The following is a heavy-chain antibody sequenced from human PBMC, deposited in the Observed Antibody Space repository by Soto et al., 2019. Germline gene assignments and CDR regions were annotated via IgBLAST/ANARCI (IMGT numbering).Heavy chain of an antibody. Sequence: GSLRLSCEASGFIFTNYAMTWVRQAPGKGLEWLSVISGYGSRTYYADSVKGRLTISRDNSNNTLYLHMTSLRAEDTAVYYCAKDVGCTTTVCQKYYFDYWGQGALVTVSS. CDR2: ISGYGSRT. D-gene: IGHD2-2*01. J-gene: IGHJ4*02. CDR3: AKDVGCTTTVCQKYYFDY. V-gene: IGHV3-23*01. CDR1: GFIFTNYA.